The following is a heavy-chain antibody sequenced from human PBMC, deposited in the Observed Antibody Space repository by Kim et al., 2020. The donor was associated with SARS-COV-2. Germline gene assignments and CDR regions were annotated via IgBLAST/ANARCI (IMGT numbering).Heavy chain of an antibody. J-gene: IGHJ3*01. Sequence: NYTPSLRGRVTISPDASKNQFSLRLSSVTAADTAGYFCARVSFDAFDFWGQGTTVIVSS. V-gene: IGHV4-59*03. CDR3: ARVSFDAFDF.